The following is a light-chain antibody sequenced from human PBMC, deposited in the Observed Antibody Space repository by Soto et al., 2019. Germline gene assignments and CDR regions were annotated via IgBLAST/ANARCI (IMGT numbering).Light chain of an antibody. V-gene: IGLV2-14*03. J-gene: IGLJ3*02. CDR1: SGDVGFYDV. CDR3: ASYTGSSTYV. Sequence: QSALTQPASMSGSPGQSITISCTGTSGDVGFYDVVSWYQQHPGKVPRLIIYGVTKRPSGVSHRFSGSKSGNTASLTISGLQVEDEADYSCASYTGSSTYVFGGGTKLTVL. CDR2: GVT.